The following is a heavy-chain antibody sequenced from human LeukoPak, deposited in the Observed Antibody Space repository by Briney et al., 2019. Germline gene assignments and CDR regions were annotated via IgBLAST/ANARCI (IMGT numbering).Heavy chain of an antibody. V-gene: IGHV4-39*07. CDR1: GGSISSSSYY. CDR2: INHSGST. J-gene: IGHJ4*02. Sequence: SETLSLTCTVSGGSISSSSYYWSWIRQPPGKGLEWIGEINHSGSTNYNPSLKSRVTISVDTSKNQFSLKLSSVTAADTAVYYCARGRRYSYGPFDYWGQGTLVTVSS. D-gene: IGHD5-18*01. CDR3: ARGRRYSYGPFDY.